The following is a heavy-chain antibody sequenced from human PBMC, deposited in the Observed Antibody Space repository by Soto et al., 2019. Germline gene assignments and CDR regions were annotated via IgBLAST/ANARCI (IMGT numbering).Heavy chain of an antibody. V-gene: IGHV4-30-4*01. CDR1: GGSISSGDYY. Sequence: PSETLSLTCTVSGGSISSGDYYWSWIRQPPGKGLEWIGYIYYSGSTSYNPSLKRRVTISVDTSTNQFSLKLSSVTAADTAVYYCASASRGLVTSFDYWGQGTLVTVSS. CDR3: ASASRGLVTSFDY. D-gene: IGHD5-18*01. J-gene: IGHJ4*02. CDR2: IYYSGST.